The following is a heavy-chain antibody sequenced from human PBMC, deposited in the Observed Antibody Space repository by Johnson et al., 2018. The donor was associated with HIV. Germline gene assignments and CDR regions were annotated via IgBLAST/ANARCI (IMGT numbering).Heavy chain of an antibody. J-gene: IGHJ3*02. CDR3: AKDFWPVGARGAFDI. Sequence: QVQLVESGGGVVQPGGSLRLSCAASGFTFNTYGMHWVRQAPGKGLEWVAFIRYDGSNKYYADSVKGRFTISRDNSKNTLYLQMNSLRAEDTAVYYCAKDFWPVGARGAFDIWGQGTMVTVSS. CDR2: IRYDGSNK. CDR1: GFTFNTYG. D-gene: IGHD1-26*01. V-gene: IGHV3-30*02.